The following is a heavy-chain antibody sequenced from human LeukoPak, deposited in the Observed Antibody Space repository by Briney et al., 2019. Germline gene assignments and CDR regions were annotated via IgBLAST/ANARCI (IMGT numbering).Heavy chain of an antibody. CDR1: GYSISSGYY. D-gene: IGHD3-22*01. J-gene: IGHJ4*02. CDR2: INHSGST. CDR3: ARALRASRGGYYYVY. V-gene: IGHV4-38-2*02. Sequence: SETLSLTCTVSGYSISSGYYWSWIRQPPGKGLEWIGEINHSGSTNYNPSLKSRVTISVDTSKNQFSLKLSSVTAADTAVYYCARALRASRGGYYYVYWGQGTLVTVSS.